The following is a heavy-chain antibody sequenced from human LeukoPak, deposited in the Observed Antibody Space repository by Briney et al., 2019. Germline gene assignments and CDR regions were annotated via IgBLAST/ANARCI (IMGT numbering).Heavy chain of an antibody. V-gene: IGHV4-30-2*01. CDR1: GGSIASSDYS. D-gene: IGHD1-26*01. J-gene: IGHJ5*02. CDR3: AREGSLNWFDP. CDR2: IYHSGNT. Sequence: PSETLSLTCAVTGGSIASSDYSWSWIRQPPGKGLEWTGNIYHSGNTYYNPSLKSRVTMSVDRSKTHFYLMLSSVTAADTAVYYCAREGSLNWFDPWGQGILVTVSS.